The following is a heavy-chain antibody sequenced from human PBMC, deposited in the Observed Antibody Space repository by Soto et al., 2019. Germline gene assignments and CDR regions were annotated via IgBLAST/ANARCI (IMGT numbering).Heavy chain of an antibody. CDR2: IRSRANNFAS. CDR3: ARGQGAAIGYYYHHGRYV. V-gene: IGHV3-73*02. D-gene: IGHD2-2*01. CDR1: GFIFSGSA. J-gene: IGHJ6*02. Sequence: EVQLVESGGGLVQPGGSLKLSCAASGFIFSGSAIHWVRQASGKGLEWVGRIRSRANNFASSSAASVKGRFTFSRDDSKNTASRQMNTLKPQYTAVYSGARGQGAAIGYYYHHGRYVWDQATTVSFSS.